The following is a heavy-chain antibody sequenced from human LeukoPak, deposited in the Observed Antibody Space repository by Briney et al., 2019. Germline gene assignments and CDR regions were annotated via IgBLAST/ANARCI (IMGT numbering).Heavy chain of an antibody. CDR3: AKDYHDIVVVPAAIMDY. CDR1: GFTFSSYE. Sequence: GGSLRLSCAASGFTFSSYEMNWVRQAPGKGLEWVSGISGSGGSTYYADSVKGRFTISRDNSENTLYVQMNSLRAEDTAVYYCAKDYHDIVVVPAAIMDYWGQGTLVTVSS. CDR2: ISGSGGST. D-gene: IGHD2-2*01. V-gene: IGHV3-23*01. J-gene: IGHJ4*02.